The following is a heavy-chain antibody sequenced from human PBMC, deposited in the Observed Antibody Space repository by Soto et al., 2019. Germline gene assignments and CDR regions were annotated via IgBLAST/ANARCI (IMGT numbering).Heavy chain of an antibody. Sequence: PGGSLRLSCAASGFTFGDYGMSWVRQAPGKGLEWVSGINWNGGSTGYADSVKGRFTISRDNAKNSLYLQMNSLRAEDTALYYCASGIVGATTYGMDVWAQGTTVTVSS. CDR2: INWNGGST. CDR3: ASGIVGATTYGMDV. V-gene: IGHV3-20*04. J-gene: IGHJ6*02. CDR1: GFTFGDYG. D-gene: IGHD1-26*01.